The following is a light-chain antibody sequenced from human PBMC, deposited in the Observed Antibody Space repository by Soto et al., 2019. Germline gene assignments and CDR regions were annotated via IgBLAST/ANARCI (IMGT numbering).Light chain of an antibody. CDR3: CSFAGIYPYVV. V-gene: IGLV2-11*01. CDR2: DDT. J-gene: IGLJ2*01. Sequence: QSALTQPRSVSGSPGQSVTISCSGTSSDVTNFHFVSWYQQHPGKAPKLLSYDDTKRPSGVPARFSGSKSGNTASLTISGLQVEDEADYYCCSFAGIYPYVVFGGVTKLTVL. CDR1: SSDVTNFHF.